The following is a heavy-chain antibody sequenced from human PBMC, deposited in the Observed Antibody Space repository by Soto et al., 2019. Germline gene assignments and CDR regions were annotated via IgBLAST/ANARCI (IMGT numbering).Heavy chain of an antibody. V-gene: IGHV1-69*13. D-gene: IGHD6-6*01. Sequence: EASVKVSCKASGGTFSSYAISWVRQAPGQGLEWMGGIIPIFGTANYAQKFQGRVTITADESTSTAYMELSSLRSEDTAVYYCARSGDSSSNWFDPWGQGTLVTVSS. CDR1: GGTFSSYA. CDR3: ARSGDSSSNWFDP. J-gene: IGHJ5*02. CDR2: IIPIFGTA.